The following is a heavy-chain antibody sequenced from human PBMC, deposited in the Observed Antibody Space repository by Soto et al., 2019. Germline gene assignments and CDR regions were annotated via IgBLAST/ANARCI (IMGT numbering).Heavy chain of an antibody. J-gene: IGHJ6*02. CDR1: GFTVSSNY. CDR3: ARDPPATRHGMDV. Sequence: GGSLRLSCAASGFTVSSNYMSWVRQAPGKGLEWVSVIYSGGSTYYAGSVRGRFTISRDNSKNTLYLQMKSLRAEDTAVYYCARDPPATRHGMDVWGQGTTVTVSS. CDR2: IYSGGST. V-gene: IGHV3-53*01.